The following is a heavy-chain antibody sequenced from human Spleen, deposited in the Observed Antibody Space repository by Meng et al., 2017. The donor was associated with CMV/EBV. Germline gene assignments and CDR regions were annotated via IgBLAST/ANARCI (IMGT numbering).Heavy chain of an antibody. J-gene: IGHJ4*02. V-gene: IGHV3-23*01. CDR3: AKDVTGYYGSGSYGPGFDY. D-gene: IGHD3-10*01. CDR2: ISGSGGST. CDR1: GFTFSTYA. Sequence: GESLKISCAASGFTFSTYAMSWVRQAPGKGPEGVSAISGSGGSTYYADSVKGRFTISRDNSKNTLYLQMHSLRAEDTAVYYCAKDVTGYYGSGSYGPGFDYWGQGTLVTVSS.